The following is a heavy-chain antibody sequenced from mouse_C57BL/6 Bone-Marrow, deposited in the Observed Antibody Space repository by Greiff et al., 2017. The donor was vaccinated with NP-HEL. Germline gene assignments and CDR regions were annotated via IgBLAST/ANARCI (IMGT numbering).Heavy chain of an antibody. Sequence: QVQLQQSGAELVKPGASVKLSCKASGYTFTEYTIHWVKQRSGQGLEWIGWFYPGSGSIKYNEKFKDKATLTADKSSSTVYMELSRLTSEDSAVYFCARHEDGRVYDGYRPWFAYWGQGTLVTVSA. V-gene: IGHV1-62-2*01. D-gene: IGHD2-3*01. CDR3: ARHEDGRVYDGYRPWFAY. CDR1: GYTFTEYT. J-gene: IGHJ3*01. CDR2: FYPGSGSI.